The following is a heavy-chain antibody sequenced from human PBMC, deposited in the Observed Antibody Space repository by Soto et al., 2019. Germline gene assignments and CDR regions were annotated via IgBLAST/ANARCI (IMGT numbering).Heavy chain of an antibody. CDR1: GYNFTNHA. CDR2: INAATGNT. J-gene: IGHJ3*01. D-gene: IGHD4-17*01. CDR3: VRGAARRPPVTRAFDL. Sequence: HVEIVQSGAEVKMPGASVNVSCKSSGYNFTNHAMHWVRQAPGQRLEWLGWINAATGNTQYSQRFQDRLIISRDASASASPMELSSLRSEDTAVYYCVRGAARRPPVTRAFDLWGRGTFVTVSS. V-gene: IGHV1-3*01.